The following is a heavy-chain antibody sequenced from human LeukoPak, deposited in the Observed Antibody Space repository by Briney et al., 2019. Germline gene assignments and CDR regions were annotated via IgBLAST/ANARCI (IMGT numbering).Heavy chain of an antibody. J-gene: IGHJ4*02. D-gene: IGHD3-10*01. CDR2: INSDGGNT. CDR3: ARGSRYYYGSGSYYSDPSDY. Sequence: PGGSVRLSCAASGFNLSSHWMLWVRDAPGRGLVWVARINSDGGNTSYTDSVKGRFTISRDNAKSTLYLQMNSLRVEDTAVYYCARGSRYYYGSGSYYSDPSDYWGQGTLVTVSS. V-gene: IGHV3-74*01. CDR1: GFNLSSHW.